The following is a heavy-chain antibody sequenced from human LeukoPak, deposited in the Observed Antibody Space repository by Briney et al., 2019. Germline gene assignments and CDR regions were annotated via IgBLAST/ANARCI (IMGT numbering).Heavy chain of an antibody. D-gene: IGHD6-6*01. J-gene: IGHJ4*02. Sequence: ASVKVSCKASGYTFTGYYMHWVRQAPGQGLEWMGRINLNSGGTNYAQKFQGRVTMTRDTSISTAYMELSRLRSDDTAVYYCARAARSRFLFDYWGQGTLVTVSS. CDR1: GYTFTGYY. CDR2: INLNSGGT. V-gene: IGHV1-2*06. CDR3: ARAARSRFLFDY.